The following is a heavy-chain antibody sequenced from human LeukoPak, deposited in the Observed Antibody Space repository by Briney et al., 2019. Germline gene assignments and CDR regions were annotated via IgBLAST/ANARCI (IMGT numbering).Heavy chain of an antibody. D-gene: IGHD6-13*01. Sequence: KPPETLSLTCTVSGGSISSYYWSWIRQPPGKGLEWIGYIYYSGSTNYNPSLKSRVTISVDTSKNQFSLKLSSVTAADTAVYYCARVSIAAASRYFDYWGQGTLVTVSS. CDR2: IYYSGST. J-gene: IGHJ4*02. V-gene: IGHV4-59*08. CDR3: ARVSIAAASRYFDY. CDR1: GGSISSYY.